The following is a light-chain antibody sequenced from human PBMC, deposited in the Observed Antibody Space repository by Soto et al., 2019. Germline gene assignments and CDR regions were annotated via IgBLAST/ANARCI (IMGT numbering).Light chain of an antibody. J-gene: IGKJ1*01. CDR3: QQYGSLGT. Sequence: IGLTLSPATLSLSQGERATLSCRASQSVSSYLAWYQQKPGQAPRLLIYDASNRATGIPDRFSGSGSGTDFTLTISRLEPEDFAVYYCQQYGSLGTFGQGTKVDIK. CDR1: QSVSSY. CDR2: DAS. V-gene: IGKV3-20*01.